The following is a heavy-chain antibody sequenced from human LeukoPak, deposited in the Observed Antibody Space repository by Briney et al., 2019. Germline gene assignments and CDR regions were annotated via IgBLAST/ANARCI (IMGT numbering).Heavy chain of an antibody. CDR1: GFTFSSYA. D-gene: IGHD2-2*01. CDR2: ISGNGGST. V-gene: IGHV3-23*01. J-gene: IGHJ4*02. Sequence: TGGSLRLSCAASGFTFSSYAMNWVRQAPGKGLEWVSLISGNGGSTYYADSVKGRFTFSRDNSKNTLYLQMNGLRAEDTAIYYCVKEGGHSYQRHINLDSWGQGTLVTVSS. CDR3: VKEGGHSYQRHINLDS.